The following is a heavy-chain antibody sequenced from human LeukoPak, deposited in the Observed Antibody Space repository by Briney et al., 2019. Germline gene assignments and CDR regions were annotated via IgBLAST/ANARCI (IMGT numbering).Heavy chain of an antibody. CDR3: ARVRITILHDAFDI. J-gene: IGHJ3*02. V-gene: IGHV1-2*02. CDR1: GYTFTGYY. D-gene: IGHD5-24*01. CDR2: INPNTGGT. Sequence: ASVKVSCKASGYTFTGYYVHWVRQAPGQGLEWMGWINPNTGGTNYAQKFQGRVTLTRDTSISTAHMELSSLRSDDTSVYYCARVRITILHDAFDIWGQGTVVAVSS.